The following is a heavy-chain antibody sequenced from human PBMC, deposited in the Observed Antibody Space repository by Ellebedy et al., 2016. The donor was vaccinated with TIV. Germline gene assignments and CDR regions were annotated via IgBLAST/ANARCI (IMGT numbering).Heavy chain of an antibody. CDR2: ITSSGGST. J-gene: IGHJ4*02. D-gene: IGHD6-19*01. V-gene: IGHV3-23*01. Sequence: GESLKISCAASGFTFSSYAMSWVRQAPGKGLEWVSAITSSGGSTYYADSVKGRFTISRDNVMNTLYLQMNSLRAEDTAVYYCAKDESGWVFDYWGQGTLVTVSS. CDR3: AKDESGWVFDY. CDR1: GFTFSSYA.